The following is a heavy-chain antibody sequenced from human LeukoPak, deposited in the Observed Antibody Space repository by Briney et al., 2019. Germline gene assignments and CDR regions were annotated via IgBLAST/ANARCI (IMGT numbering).Heavy chain of an antibody. CDR2: LYSGGTT. V-gene: IGHV3-53*01. Sequence: GGSLRLSCAASGFTVSSNHMAWVRQAPGKGLERVSVLYSGGTTYYADSLKGRFTISRDNSKNTLYLQMNTLRAEDTAVYYCARDGRYYDNSGYCFGYFDYWGQGTLVTVSS. CDR1: GFTVSSNH. J-gene: IGHJ4*02. D-gene: IGHD3-22*01. CDR3: ARDGRYYDNSGYCFGYFDY.